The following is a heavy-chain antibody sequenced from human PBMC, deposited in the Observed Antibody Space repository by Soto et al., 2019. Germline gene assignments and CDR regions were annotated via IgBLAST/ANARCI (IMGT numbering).Heavy chain of an antibody. V-gene: IGHV3-23*01. Sequence: EVQLLESGGGLVQPGGSLRLSCAASGFTFSSYAMSWVRQAPGKGLEWVSAISGSGGSTYYADSVKGRFTISRDSSKNTLYLQMNSLRAEDTAVYYCANSNDDYGDYVDYWGQGTLVTVSS. CDR2: ISGSGGST. J-gene: IGHJ4*02. CDR3: ANSNDDYGDYVDY. D-gene: IGHD4-17*01. CDR1: GFTFSSYA.